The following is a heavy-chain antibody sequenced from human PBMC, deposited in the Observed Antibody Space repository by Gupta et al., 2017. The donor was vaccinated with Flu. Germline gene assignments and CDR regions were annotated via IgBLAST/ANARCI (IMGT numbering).Heavy chain of an antibody. CDR3: ARRRPVRQHFDY. V-gene: IGHV3-11*03. J-gene: IGHJ4*02. D-gene: IGHD6-6*01. Sequence: ASGSDLSIYQMNRIRQAPGKALEWISYISGMNDHTNYADSVRCRFTISRDNAKNSLYLQMDSLRAEDTAVYFCARRRPVRQHFDYWGQGALVTVSS. CDR2: ISGMNDHT. CDR1: GSDLSIYQ.